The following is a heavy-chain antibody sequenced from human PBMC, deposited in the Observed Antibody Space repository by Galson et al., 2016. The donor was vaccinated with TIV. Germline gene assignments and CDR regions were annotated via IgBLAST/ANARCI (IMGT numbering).Heavy chain of an antibody. J-gene: IGHJ3*01. CDR2: ISTKGNEGSLT. D-gene: IGHD1-26*01. V-gene: IGHV3-64D*06. Sequence: SLRLSCAASGFTFSIYAMHWVRQAPGKGLEFVSAISTKGNEGSLTFYADTVRGRFIISRDQSKNTLYLQMRSLRRDDTAVYYCVKARGWEFVDDAFDAWGRGTLVIVSP. CDR1: GFTFSIYA. CDR3: VKARGWEFVDDAFDA.